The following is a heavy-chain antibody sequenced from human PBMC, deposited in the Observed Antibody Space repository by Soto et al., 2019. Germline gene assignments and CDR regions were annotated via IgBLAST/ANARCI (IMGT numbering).Heavy chain of an antibody. CDR2: ISAHNGNT. V-gene: IGHV1-18*01. D-gene: IGHD1-1*01. J-gene: IGHJ4*02. CDR3: ARGRYGDY. CDR1: GYAFTTYG. Sequence: QVHLVQSGAEVKKPGASVKVSCQASGYAFTTYGITWVRQAPEQGIEWMGWISAHNGNTNYAQKLQGRVTVTRDTYATTANMELRSLRSDDTAVYYGARGRYGDYWGQGAMVTVSS.